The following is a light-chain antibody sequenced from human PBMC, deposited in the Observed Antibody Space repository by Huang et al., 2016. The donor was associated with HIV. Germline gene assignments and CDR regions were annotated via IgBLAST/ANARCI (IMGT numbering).Light chain of an antibody. CDR1: QSLLHSNGYNY. Sequence: DIVMTQSPLSLPVTPREPASISCRSSQSLLHSNGYNYFDWYLQKPGQSPQLLIYLGSNRASGVPDRFSGSGSGTDFTLKISRVEAEDVGVYYCMQALQTPWTFGQGTKVEIK. CDR2: LGS. J-gene: IGKJ1*01. V-gene: IGKV2-28*01. CDR3: MQALQTPWT.